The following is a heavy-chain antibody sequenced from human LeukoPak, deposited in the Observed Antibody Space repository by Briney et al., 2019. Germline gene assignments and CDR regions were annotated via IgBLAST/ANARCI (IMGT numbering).Heavy chain of an antibody. Sequence: GGSLRLSCAASGFTFSSNWMSWVRQAPGKGLEWVASIKQDGTEKDYVDSVKGRFTISRDNAKSSLYLQMNSLRAEDTAVYYCARAGNGFGYWGQGALVTVSS. CDR1: GFTFSSNW. CDR2: IKQDGTEK. D-gene: IGHD2-8*01. J-gene: IGHJ4*02. V-gene: IGHV3-7*01. CDR3: ARAGNGFGY.